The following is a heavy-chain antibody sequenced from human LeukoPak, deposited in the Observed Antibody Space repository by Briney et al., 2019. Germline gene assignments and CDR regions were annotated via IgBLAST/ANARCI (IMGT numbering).Heavy chain of an antibody. CDR1: GGSISSGSYY. CDR2: IYTSGST. D-gene: IGHD3-10*01. V-gene: IGHV4-61*02. Sequence: SETLSLTCTVSGGSISSGSYYWSWIRQPAGKGLEWIGRIYTSGSTNYNPSLKSRVTISVDTSKNQLSLKLSSVTAADTAVYYCARGTPTRSYYYGSNWFDPWGQGTLVTVSS. J-gene: IGHJ5*02. CDR3: ARGTPTRSYYYGSNWFDP.